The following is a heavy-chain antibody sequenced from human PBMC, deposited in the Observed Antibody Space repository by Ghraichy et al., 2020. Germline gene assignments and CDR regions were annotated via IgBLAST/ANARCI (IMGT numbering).Heavy chain of an antibody. CDR2: ISWNSGSI. J-gene: IGHJ4*02. D-gene: IGHD3-22*01. V-gene: IGHV3-9*01. CDR1: GFTFDDYA. CDR3: AKDIRGSGYYEAFDY. Sequence: GGSLRLSCAASGFTFDDYAMHWVRQAPGKGLEWVSGISWNSGSIGYADSVKGRFTISRDNAKNSLYLQMNSLRAEDTALYYCAKDIRGSGYYEAFDYWGQGTLVTISS.